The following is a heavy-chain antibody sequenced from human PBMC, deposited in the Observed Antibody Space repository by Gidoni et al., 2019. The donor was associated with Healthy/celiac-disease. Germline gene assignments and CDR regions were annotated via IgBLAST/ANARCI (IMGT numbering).Heavy chain of an antibody. Sequence: EVQLVESGGGLVQPGGSLRLSCAASGFTFSSYSMNWVRQAPGKGLEWVSYISSSSSNIYYADSVKGRFTISRDNAKNSLYLQMNSLRAEDTAVYYCASLDSSSSFYYYYGMDVWGQGTTVTVSS. J-gene: IGHJ6*02. V-gene: IGHV3-48*01. CDR1: GFTFSSYS. CDR2: ISSSSSNI. D-gene: IGHD6-6*01. CDR3: ASLDSSSSFYYYYGMDV.